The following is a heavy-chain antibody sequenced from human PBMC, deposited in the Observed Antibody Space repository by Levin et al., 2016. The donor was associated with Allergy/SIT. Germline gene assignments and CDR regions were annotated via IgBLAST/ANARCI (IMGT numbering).Heavy chain of an antibody. V-gene: IGHV4-59*01. Sequence: SETLSLTCTVSGGSISSYHWSWIRQPPGKGLEWIGYIYYSGSTNYNPSLKSRVTISVDTSKNQFSLKLSSVTAADTAVYYCARVRAVPNWFDPWGQGTLVTVSS. CDR1: GGSISSYH. D-gene: IGHD6-19*01. CDR3: ARVRAVPNWFDP. CDR2: IYYSGST. J-gene: IGHJ5*02.